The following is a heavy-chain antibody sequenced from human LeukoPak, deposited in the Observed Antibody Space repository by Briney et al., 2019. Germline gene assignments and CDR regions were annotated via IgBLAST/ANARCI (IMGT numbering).Heavy chain of an antibody. V-gene: IGHV3-30*02. CDR2: IRFDGNNE. CDR1: GFTFRSSW. Sequence: GGSLRLSCAASGFTFRSSWMHWVRQAPGKGLEWVAFIRFDGNNEDYADSVKGRFTISRDNSKNMLFVQMNSLRAEDAAVYYCAKAPGGYGEYFQHWGQGTLVTVSS. J-gene: IGHJ1*01. CDR3: AKAPGGYGEYFQH. D-gene: IGHD3-16*01.